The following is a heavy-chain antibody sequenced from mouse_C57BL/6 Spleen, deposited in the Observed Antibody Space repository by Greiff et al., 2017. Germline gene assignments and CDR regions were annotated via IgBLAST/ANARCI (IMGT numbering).Heavy chain of an antibody. V-gene: IGHV1-47*01. Sequence: QVQLQQSGAELVKPGASVKMSCKASGYTFTTYPIEWMKQNHGKSLEWIGNFHPYNDDTKYYEKFKGKATLTVEKSSSTVYLELSRLTSDDSAVYYCARGPYSNYDYWYFDVWGTGTTVTVSS. CDR1: GYTFTTYP. CDR3: ARGPYSNYDYWYFDV. D-gene: IGHD2-5*01. J-gene: IGHJ1*03. CDR2: FHPYNDDT.